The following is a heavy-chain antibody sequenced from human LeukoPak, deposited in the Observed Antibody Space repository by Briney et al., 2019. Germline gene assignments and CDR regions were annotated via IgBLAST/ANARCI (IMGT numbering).Heavy chain of an antibody. CDR2: FSYSGTT. V-gene: IGHV4-39*01. CDR3: AIPLDYGSPATLCLIDP. CDR1: GGSISSSSYY. D-gene: IGHD4/OR15-4a*01. Sequence: SETLSLSCTASGGSISSSSYYWGSILQSPGKGLEWIGSFSYSGTTYYNPSLKSRVTISVDASKNQFSLRLSFVTAADTAVYFCAIPLDYGSPATLCLIDPCGQVTLVTVSS. J-gene: IGHJ5*02.